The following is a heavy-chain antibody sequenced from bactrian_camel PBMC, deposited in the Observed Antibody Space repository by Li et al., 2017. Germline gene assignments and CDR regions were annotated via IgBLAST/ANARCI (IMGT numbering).Heavy chain of an antibody. CDR2: IGRDGAT. CDR3: AFRRGQTYCSPRNVDGFPY. D-gene: IGHD2*01. CDR1: GFTFSVYY. J-gene: IGHJ4*01. V-gene: IGHV3S26*01. Sequence: HVQLVESGGGLVQPGGSLRLSCAASGFTFSVYYMHWVRQAPGKEREGVAAIGRDGATTYADPVKGRFAITKDNAENTLYLYLQMNSLEPEDTAMYYCAFRRGQTYCSPRNVDGFPYRGQGTQVTVS.